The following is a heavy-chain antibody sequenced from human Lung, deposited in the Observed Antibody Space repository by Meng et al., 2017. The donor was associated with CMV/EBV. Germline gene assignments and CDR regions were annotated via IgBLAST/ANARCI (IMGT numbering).Heavy chain of an antibody. CDR2: IYHSGST. CDR3: ASFPPPGKQWLVTDY. Sequence: QVPSQGSGPGLVKPSGTLSLTCAVSGGSISSSNWWSWVRQPPGKGLEWIGEIYHSGSTNYNPSLKSRVTISVDKSKNQFSLKLSSVTAADTAVYYCASFPPPGKQWLVTDYWGQGTLVTVSS. CDR1: GGSISSSNW. V-gene: IGHV4-4*02. D-gene: IGHD6-19*01. J-gene: IGHJ4*02.